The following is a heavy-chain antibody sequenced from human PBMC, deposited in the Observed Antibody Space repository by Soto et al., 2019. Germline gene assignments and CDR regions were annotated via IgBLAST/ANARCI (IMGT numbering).Heavy chain of an antibody. D-gene: IGHD3-22*01. CDR3: TTYTMIVVIGYYYGMDV. Sequence: GGSLRLSCAASGFTFSNAWMNWVRQAPGKGLEWVGRIKSKTDGGTTDYAAPVKGRFTISRDDSKNTLYLQMNSLKTEDTAVYYCTTYTMIVVIGYYYGMDVWGQGTTVTVSS. CDR1: GFTFSNAW. CDR2: IKSKTDGGTT. J-gene: IGHJ6*02. V-gene: IGHV3-15*07.